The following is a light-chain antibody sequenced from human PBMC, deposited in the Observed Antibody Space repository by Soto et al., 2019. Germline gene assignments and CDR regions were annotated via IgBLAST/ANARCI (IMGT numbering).Light chain of an antibody. CDR2: DAS. CDR3: QQFSSYPLT. V-gene: IGKV3-20*01. Sequence: EFVLTQSPGTLSLSPGERATLSCRASQTVRNNYLAWYQQKPGQAPRLLIYDASSRDTGIPDRFSGGGSGTDLTLTISRLEPEDFAVYYCQQFSSYPLTFGGGTKVEIK. CDR1: QTVRNNY. J-gene: IGKJ4*01.